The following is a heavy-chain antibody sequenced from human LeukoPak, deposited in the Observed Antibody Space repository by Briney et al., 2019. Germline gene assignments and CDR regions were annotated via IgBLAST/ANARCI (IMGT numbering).Heavy chain of an antibody. Sequence: GASVKVSCKASGGTFSNYAVNWVRQSPGQGLEWMGGIIPIFVTANYAQKFQDRVTITADKSTGTAYVELSSLRSEDSAVYYCGRGNCSTSSCYTLDYYYGMDVRGQGTTVTVSS. CDR3: GRGNCSTSSCYTLDYYYGMDV. J-gene: IGHJ6*02. D-gene: IGHD2-2*02. CDR1: GGTFSNYA. V-gene: IGHV1-69*06. CDR2: IIPIFVTA.